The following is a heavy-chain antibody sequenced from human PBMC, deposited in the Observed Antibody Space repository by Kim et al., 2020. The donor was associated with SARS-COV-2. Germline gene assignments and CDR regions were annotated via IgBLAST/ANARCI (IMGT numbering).Heavy chain of an antibody. V-gene: IGHV1-2*02. Sequence: ASVKVSCKASGYTFTGYYMHWVRQAPGQGLEWMGWINPNSGGTNYAQKFQGRVTMTRDTSISTAYMELSRLRSDDTAVYYCARVVDYCSSTSCQNWFDPWGQGTLVTVSS. CDR3: ARVVDYCSSTSCQNWFDP. CDR2: INPNSGGT. J-gene: IGHJ5*02. CDR1: GYTFTGYY. D-gene: IGHD2-2*01.